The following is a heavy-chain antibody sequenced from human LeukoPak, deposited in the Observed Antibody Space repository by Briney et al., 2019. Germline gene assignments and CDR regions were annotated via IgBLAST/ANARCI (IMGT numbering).Heavy chain of an antibody. CDR3: ARVMYDSSTLDY. D-gene: IGHD3-22*01. V-gene: IGHV4-59*01. Sequence: SETLSLTCAVYGGSFSGYYWSWIRQPPGKGLEWIGYIYYSGSTNYNPSLKSRVTISVDTSKNQFSLKLSSVTAADTAVYYCARVMYDSSTLDYWGQGTLVTVSS. CDR2: IYYSGST. CDR1: GGSFSGYY. J-gene: IGHJ4*02.